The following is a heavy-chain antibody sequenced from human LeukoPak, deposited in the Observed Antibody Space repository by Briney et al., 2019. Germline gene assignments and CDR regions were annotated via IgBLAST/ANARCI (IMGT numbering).Heavy chain of an antibody. J-gene: IGHJ3*02. CDR1: GGSISSYY. Sequence: PSETLSLTCTVSGGSISSYYWSWIWQPAGKGLEWIVRIYTSGITNYNPSLKSRVTMSVDTSKNQFSLKLSSVTAADTAVYYCAATLRFLEWPHAFDIWGQGTMVTVSS. CDR3: AATLRFLEWPHAFDI. V-gene: IGHV4-4*07. D-gene: IGHD3-3*01. CDR2: IYTSGIT.